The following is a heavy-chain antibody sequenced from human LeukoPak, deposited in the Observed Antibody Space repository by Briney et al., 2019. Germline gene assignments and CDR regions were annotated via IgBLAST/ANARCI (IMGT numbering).Heavy chain of an antibody. CDR2: IHHSGST. CDR1: GYTISSGYY. Sequence: SETLSLTCTVSGYTISSGYYWGWIRQPPGKGLEWIGSIHHSGSTYYNPSLKSRVTISVDTSKNQLSLKLSSVTAADTAVYYCARDVSPNDSWGQGTLVTVSS. J-gene: IGHJ4*02. D-gene: IGHD3-3*02. CDR3: ARDVSPNDS. V-gene: IGHV4-38-2*02.